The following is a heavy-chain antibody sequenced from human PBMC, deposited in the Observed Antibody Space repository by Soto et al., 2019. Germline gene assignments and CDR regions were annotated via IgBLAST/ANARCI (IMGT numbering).Heavy chain of an antibody. D-gene: IGHD2-2*02. CDR2: ISHDGSDK. CDR1: GFPFGDFG. Sequence: GGSLRLSCAASGFPFGDFGMHWLRQAPGKGLEWVAVISHDGSDKLYADSVKARFTISRDNSKNTLYLQMSGLRAEDTAVYYSANSPVFFCSSANCYMYYFDYWSQGTLVAISS. V-gene: IGHV3-30*18. J-gene: IGHJ4*03. CDR3: ANSPVFFCSSANCYMYYFDY.